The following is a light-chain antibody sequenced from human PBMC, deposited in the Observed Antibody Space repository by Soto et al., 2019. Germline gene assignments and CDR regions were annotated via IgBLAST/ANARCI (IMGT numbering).Light chain of an antibody. CDR1: SSDVGSYNL. J-gene: IGLJ3*02. V-gene: IGLV2-23*01. Sequence: QSVLTQPASVSGSPGQSITISYTGTSSDVGSYNLVSWYQQHPGKAPKLMIYEGSKRPSGVSNRFSGSKSGNTASLTISGLQAEDEADYYCCSYAGSSTPFGGGTKLTVL. CDR2: EGS. CDR3: CSYAGSSTP.